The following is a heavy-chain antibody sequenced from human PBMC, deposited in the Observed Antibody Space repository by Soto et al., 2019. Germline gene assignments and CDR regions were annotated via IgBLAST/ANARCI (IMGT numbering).Heavy chain of an antibody. V-gene: IGHV3-9*01. CDR3: AKDDTPGPYCSGGSCYSGFDY. CDR2: IRWNSGSI. CDR1: GFTFDDYA. J-gene: IGHJ4*02. Sequence: EVQLVESGGGLVQPGRSLRLSCAASGFTFDDYAMHWVRQAPGKGLEWVSGIRWNSGSIGYADSVKGRFTISRDNAKNSLYLQMNSLRAEDTAFYYCAKDDTPGPYCSGGSCYSGFDYWGQGTLVTVSS. D-gene: IGHD2-15*01.